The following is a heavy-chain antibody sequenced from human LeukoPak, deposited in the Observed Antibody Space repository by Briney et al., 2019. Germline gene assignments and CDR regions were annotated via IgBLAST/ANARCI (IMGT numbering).Heavy chain of an antibody. Sequence: ASVKVSCKASGYTFTGYDINWVRQATGQGLEWMGWMNPNSGNTGYAQKFQGRVTMTRNTSISTAYMELSSLRSEDTAVYYCARARGDGYNFDYWGQGTLVTVSS. J-gene: IGHJ4*02. V-gene: IGHV1-8*01. CDR2: MNPNSGNT. CDR3: ARARGDGYNFDY. CDR1: GYTFTGYD. D-gene: IGHD5-24*01.